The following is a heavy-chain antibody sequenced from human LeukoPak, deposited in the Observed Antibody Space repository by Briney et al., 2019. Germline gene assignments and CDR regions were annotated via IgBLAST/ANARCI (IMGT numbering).Heavy chain of an antibody. CDR2: IYYSGST. CDR1: GGSISSSSYY. CDR3: ARLRIFGVVSPGMDV. D-gene: IGHD3-3*01. Sequence: SETLSLTCTVSGGSISSSSYYWGWIRRPPGKGLEWIGSIYYSGSTHYNASLKSRVTVSVDTSKNQISLKLSSLTAADTAVYYCARLRIFGVVSPGMDVWGKGTTVTVSS. J-gene: IGHJ6*03. V-gene: IGHV4-39*07.